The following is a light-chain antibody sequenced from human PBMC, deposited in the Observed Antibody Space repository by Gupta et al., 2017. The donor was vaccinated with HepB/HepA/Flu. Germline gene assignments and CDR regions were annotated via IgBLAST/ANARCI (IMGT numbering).Light chain of an antibody. J-gene: IGKJ4*01. V-gene: IGKV1-39*01. Sequence: DIQMTQFPSSPSASVGDRVTISCRTSQGISTYLNWYQQRPGKAPELLIYITSTLQSGVPSRFSGSGSGTDFTLTISSLQPEDFATYYCQQSYSTHFTFGGGTKVEIK. CDR3: QQSYSTHFT. CDR1: QGISTY. CDR2: ITS.